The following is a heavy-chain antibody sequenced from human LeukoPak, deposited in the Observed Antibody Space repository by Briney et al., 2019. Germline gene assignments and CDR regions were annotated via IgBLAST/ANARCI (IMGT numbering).Heavy chain of an antibody. D-gene: IGHD6-19*01. CDR1: GFTFSTYS. CDR2: ISSDGNTK. Sequence: GGSLRLSCAASGFTFSTYSMHWVRQAPGKGLEWVAIISSDGNTKYYSDSVKGRFTISRDNSKNTLYLQMNSLRAEDTAVYYCARAPIAVAAKGNYFDYWGQGTLVTVSS. CDR3: ARAPIAVAAKGNYFDY. J-gene: IGHJ4*02. V-gene: IGHV3-30-3*01.